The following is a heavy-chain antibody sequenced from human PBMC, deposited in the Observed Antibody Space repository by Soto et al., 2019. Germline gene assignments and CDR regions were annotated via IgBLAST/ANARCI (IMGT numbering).Heavy chain of an antibody. Sequence: SETLSLTCTVSGGSIISYYWSWIRQPPGKGLEWIGYIYYSGSTNYNPSLKSRVTISVDTSKNQFSLKLSSVTAADTAVYYCARGGIVGYYYYYGMDVWGQGNTVTVSS. D-gene: IGHD1-26*01. CDR3: ARGGIVGYYYYYGMDV. V-gene: IGHV4-59*12. J-gene: IGHJ6*02. CDR1: GGSIISYY. CDR2: IYYSGST.